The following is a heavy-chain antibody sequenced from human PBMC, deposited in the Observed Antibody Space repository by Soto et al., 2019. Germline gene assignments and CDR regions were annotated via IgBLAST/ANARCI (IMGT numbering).Heavy chain of an antibody. CDR2: INAGNGNT. J-gene: IGHJ4*02. V-gene: IGHV1-3*01. CDR1: GFIFTTHA. Sequence: QVQLVQSGAEVKEPGASVKISCKASGFIFTTHAIHWKRQAPGQRLEWMGWINAGNGNTKYSERLQDRVTITRDTSASTAYLELSSLRSEDRAVYYCARRNNSGPIDHWGQGTLVIVSS. D-gene: IGHD3-22*01. CDR3: ARRNNSGPIDH.